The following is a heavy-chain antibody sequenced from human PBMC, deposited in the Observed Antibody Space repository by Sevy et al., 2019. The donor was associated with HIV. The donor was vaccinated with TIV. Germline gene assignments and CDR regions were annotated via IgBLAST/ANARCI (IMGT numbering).Heavy chain of an antibody. J-gene: IGHJ5*02. Sequence: GESLKISCKGSGYSFTSYWIGWVRQMPGKGLEWMGIIYPGDSDTRYSPSFQGQVTISADKSISTAYLQWSSLKASDTAMYYCVRVGVMVYGRSNWFDPWGQGTLVTVSS. D-gene: IGHD2-8*01. CDR1: GYSFTSYW. CDR3: VRVGVMVYGRSNWFDP. CDR2: IYPGDSDT. V-gene: IGHV5-51*01.